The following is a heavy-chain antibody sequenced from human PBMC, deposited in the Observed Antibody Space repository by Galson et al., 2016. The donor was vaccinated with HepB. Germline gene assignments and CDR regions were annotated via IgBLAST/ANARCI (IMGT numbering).Heavy chain of an antibody. V-gene: IGHV3-30*18. J-gene: IGHJ5*02. Sequence: SLRLSCEASGFVFSNYGMHWVRQAPGKGLEWVAGLSYNGLNQHYPDSLMGRFTVSRDNSKSIMYLQMDSLRPDDTAVYYCTKQVAEGGLGDTWGQGTLVTVSS. CDR3: TKQVAEGGLGDT. D-gene: IGHD2-15*01. CDR2: LSYNGLNQ. CDR1: GFVFSNYG.